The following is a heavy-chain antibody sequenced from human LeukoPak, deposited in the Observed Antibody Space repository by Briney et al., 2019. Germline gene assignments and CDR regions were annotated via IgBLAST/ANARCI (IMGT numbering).Heavy chain of an antibody. CDR2: ISGSGGST. CDR3: AKLRGYQHACHY. Sequence: GGSLRLSCAASGFTFSSYAMRWVRQAPGKGLEWVSAISGSGGSTYYADSVKGRFTISRDNSKNTLYLQMNSLRAEDTAVYYCAKLRGYQHACHYWGQGTLVTVSS. D-gene: IGHD6-13*01. CDR1: GFTFSSYA. V-gene: IGHV3-23*01. J-gene: IGHJ4*02.